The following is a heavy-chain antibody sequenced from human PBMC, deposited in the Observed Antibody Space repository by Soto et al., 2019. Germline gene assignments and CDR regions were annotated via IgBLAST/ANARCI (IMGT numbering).Heavy chain of an antibody. CDR3: AKDLEAAAGDYYYGMDV. Sequence: GGSLSLSCAASGFTFSSYGMHWVRQAPGKGLEWVAVISYDGSNKYYADSVKGRFTISRDNSKNTLYLQMNSLRAEDTAVYYCAKDLEAAAGDYYYGMDVWGQGTTVTVSS. J-gene: IGHJ6*02. CDR2: ISYDGSNK. V-gene: IGHV3-30*18. D-gene: IGHD6-13*01. CDR1: GFTFSSYG.